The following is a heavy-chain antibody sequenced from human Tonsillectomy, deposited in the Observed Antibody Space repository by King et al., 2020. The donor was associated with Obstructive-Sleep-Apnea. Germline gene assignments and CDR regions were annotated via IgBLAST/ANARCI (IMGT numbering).Heavy chain of an antibody. CDR3: ARDYYASGNYYVDY. Sequence: QLQESGPGLVKPSETLSLTCTVSGGSISSSSYYWGWIRQPPGKGLECIGSIYYSGSTYYNPSLKSRVTISVDTSKSQFSLRLSSVTAADTAVYYCARDYYASGNYYVDYWGQGILVTVSS. CDR2: IYYSGST. CDR1: GGSISSSSYY. J-gene: IGHJ4*02. V-gene: IGHV4-39*07. D-gene: IGHD3-10*01.